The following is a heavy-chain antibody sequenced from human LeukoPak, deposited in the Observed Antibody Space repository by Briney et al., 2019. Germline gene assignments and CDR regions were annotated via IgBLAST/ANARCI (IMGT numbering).Heavy chain of an antibody. Sequence: NPLETLSLTCTVSGGSISSYYWSWIRQPPGKGLEWIGYIYYSGSTNYNPSLKGRVTTSVDTSKNQFSLKLSSVTAADTAVYYCARAPLFWSGHYMGSGEFDYWGQGTLVTVSS. V-gene: IGHV4-59*01. D-gene: IGHD3-3*01. CDR1: GGSISSYY. CDR2: IYYSGST. J-gene: IGHJ4*02. CDR3: ARAPLFWSGHYMGSGEFDY.